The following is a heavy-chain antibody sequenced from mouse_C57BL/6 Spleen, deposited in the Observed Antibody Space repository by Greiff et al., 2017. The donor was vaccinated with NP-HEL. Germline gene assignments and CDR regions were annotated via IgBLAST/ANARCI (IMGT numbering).Heavy chain of an antibody. Sequence: QVQLKQPGAELVRPGSSVKLSCKASGYTFTSYWMHWVKQRPIQGLEWIGNIDPSDSETHYNQKFKDKATLTVDKSSSTAYMQLSSLTSEDSAVYYCARGGYYDYFDSWGQSATLTVSS. V-gene: IGHV1-52*01. CDR1: GYTFTSYW. CDR3: ARGGYYDYFDS. D-gene: IGHD2-1*01. J-gene: IGHJ2*01. CDR2: IDPSDSET.